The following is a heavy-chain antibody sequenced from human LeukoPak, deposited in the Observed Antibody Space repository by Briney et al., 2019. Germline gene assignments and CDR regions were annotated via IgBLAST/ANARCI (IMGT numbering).Heavy chain of an antibody. CDR2: IWYDGSNK. D-gene: IGHD2-2*01. CDR1: GLTFSSYG. V-gene: IGHV3-33*06. CDR3: AKRSTGYYFDS. J-gene: IGHJ4*02. Sequence: AGGPLRLPGAASGLTFSSYGMHWVRQAPGKGLGWVAVIWYDGSNKYYADSVKGRFTISRDNSKNTVYLQMNSLRAEDTADYYCAKRSTGYYFDSWGQGTLVTVSS.